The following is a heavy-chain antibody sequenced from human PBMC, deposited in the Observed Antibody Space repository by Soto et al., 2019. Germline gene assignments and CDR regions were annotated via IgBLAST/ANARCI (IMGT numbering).Heavy chain of an antibody. CDR1: GGSISKFY. J-gene: IGHJ5*02. V-gene: IGHV4-4*07. CDR2: VYATGTT. CDR3: VRDGSKTLRDWFDP. Sequence: QVQLQESGPGVVKPSETLSLSCSVSGGSISKFYWSWIRKTAGKGLEWMGRVYATGTTDYNHSLRSSVTMSVDISKKTFSLRLTSVTAADTGVYYCVRDGSKTLRDWFDPWGQGKLVTVSS.